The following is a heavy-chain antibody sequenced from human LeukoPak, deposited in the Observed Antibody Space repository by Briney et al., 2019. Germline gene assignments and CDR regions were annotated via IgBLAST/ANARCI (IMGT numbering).Heavy chain of an antibody. Sequence: GGSLGLSCAASGFTFSSYGMHWVRQAPGKGLEWVAFIRYDGSNKYFADSLKGRFTISRDNSKNTLYLQMNSLRPEDTAVYYCAKDWRRIVVVGPITRHGNYMDVWGKGTTVTISS. CDR3: AKDWRRIVVVGPITRHGNYMDV. D-gene: IGHD2-15*01. CDR2: IRYDGSNK. V-gene: IGHV3-30*02. J-gene: IGHJ6*03. CDR1: GFTFSSYG.